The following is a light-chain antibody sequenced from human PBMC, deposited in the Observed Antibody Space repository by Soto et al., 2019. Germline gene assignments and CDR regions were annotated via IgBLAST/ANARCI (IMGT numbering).Light chain of an antibody. Sequence: QSVLTQPPSVSEAPRQRVTISCSGSSSNIGNNAVSWYQQLPGKAPKLLIYYDDLLPSGVSDRFSGSKSGTSASLAISGLQSEDEADYYCEAWDDSLDGPLFGGGTKLTVL. CDR1: SSNIGNNA. CDR2: YDD. CDR3: EAWDDSLDGPL. J-gene: IGLJ2*01. V-gene: IGLV1-36*01.